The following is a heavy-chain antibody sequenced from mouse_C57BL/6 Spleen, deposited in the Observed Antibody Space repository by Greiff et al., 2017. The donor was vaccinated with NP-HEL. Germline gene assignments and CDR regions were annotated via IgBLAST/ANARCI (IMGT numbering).Heavy chain of an antibody. D-gene: IGHD1-1*01. CDR3: ARPPLRDYGSSYSLAY. CDR1: GFTFSDYG. Sequence: EVMLVESGGGLVKPGGSLKLSCAASGFTFSDYGMHWVRQAPEKGLEWVAYISSGSSTIYYADTVKGRFTISRDNAKNTLFLQMTSLRSEDTAMYYCARPPLRDYGSSYSLAYWGQGTLVTVSA. J-gene: IGHJ3*01. CDR2: ISSGSSTI. V-gene: IGHV5-17*01.